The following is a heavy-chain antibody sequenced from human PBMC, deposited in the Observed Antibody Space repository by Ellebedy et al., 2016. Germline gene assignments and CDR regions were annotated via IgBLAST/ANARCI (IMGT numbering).Heavy chain of an antibody. V-gene: IGHV3-11*01. J-gene: IGHJ6*02. D-gene: IGHD3-10*01. CDR2: ISSSGSTI. Sequence: GGSLRLSCAASGFTFSDYYMSWIRQAPGKGLEWVSYISSSGSTIYYADSVKGRFTISRDNAKNSLYLQMNSLRAEDTAVYYCARAGGSGSYSYYYYYGMDVWGQGTTVTVSS. CDR1: GFTFSDYY. CDR3: ARAGGSGSYSYYYYYGMDV.